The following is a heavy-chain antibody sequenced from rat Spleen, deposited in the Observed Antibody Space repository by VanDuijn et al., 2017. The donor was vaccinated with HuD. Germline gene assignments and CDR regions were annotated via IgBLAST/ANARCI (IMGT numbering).Heavy chain of an antibody. D-gene: IGHD1-9*01. Sequence: EVQLVESGGGLVQPGRSLKLSCVASGFTFNNYWMSWIRQAPTKGLEWVATISSDGSATYYRDSVKGRFTISRENAKSTLSLQMDSLRSEDTATYYCARRHYGYTDYFDCWGQGVMVTVSS. V-gene: IGHV5-29*01. CDR1: GFTFNNYW. CDR3: ARRHYGYTDYFDC. CDR2: ISSDGSAT. J-gene: IGHJ2*01.